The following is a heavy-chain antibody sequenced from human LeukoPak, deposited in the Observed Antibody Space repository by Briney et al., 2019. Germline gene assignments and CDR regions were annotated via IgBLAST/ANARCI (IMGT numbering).Heavy chain of an antibody. Sequence: GGSLRLSCAASGFTFSDYYMSWIRQAPGKGLEWVSYISSSGSTIYYADSVKGRFTISRDNAKNSLYLQMNSLRAEDTAVYYCATFWSGYYNPYFDYWGQGTLVTVSS. CDR1: GFTFSDYY. D-gene: IGHD3-3*01. CDR3: ATFWSGYYNPYFDY. CDR2: ISSSGSTI. J-gene: IGHJ4*02. V-gene: IGHV3-11*01.